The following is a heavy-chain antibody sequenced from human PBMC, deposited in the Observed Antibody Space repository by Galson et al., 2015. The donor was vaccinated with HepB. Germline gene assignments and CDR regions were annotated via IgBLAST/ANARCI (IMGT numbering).Heavy chain of an antibody. CDR1: GFTFSNAW. J-gene: IGHJ6*02. Sequence: SLRLSCAASGFTFSNAWMSWVRQAPGKGLEWVGRIKSKTDGGTTDYAAPVKGRFTISRDDSKNTLYLQMNRLKTEDTAVYYCTTEGGLRGWYYYGMDVWGQGTTVTVSS. CDR2: IKSKTDGGTT. D-gene: IGHD3-16*01. CDR3: TTEGGLRGWYYYGMDV. V-gene: IGHV3-15*01.